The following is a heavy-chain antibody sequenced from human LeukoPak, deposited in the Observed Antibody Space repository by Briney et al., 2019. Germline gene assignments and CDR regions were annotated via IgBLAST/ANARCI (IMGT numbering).Heavy chain of an antibody. CDR3: ARDSLGGSRYVD. CDR2: IKQDGSET. CDR1: GFTFNKHY. V-gene: IGHV3-7*04. Sequence: PGGSLRPSCAASGFTFNKHYMTWVRQAPGKGLEWVANIKQDGSETYYLDSVKGRFTISRDNAKNSLYLQMNNLRAEDTAVYYCARDSLGGSRYVDWGQGTLVTVSS. J-gene: IGHJ4*02. D-gene: IGHD3-22*01.